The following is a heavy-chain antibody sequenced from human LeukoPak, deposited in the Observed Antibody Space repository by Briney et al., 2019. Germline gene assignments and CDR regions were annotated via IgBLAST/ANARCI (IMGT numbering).Heavy chain of an antibody. Sequence: ASVKVSCKASGYTFTSYDINWVRQATGQGLKWMGWMNPNSGNTGYAQKFQGRVTMTRSTSISTAYMELSSLRSEDTAVYYCARGIEYSSPPDWFDPWGQGTLVTVSS. V-gene: IGHV1-8*01. CDR1: GYTFTSYD. CDR3: ARGIEYSSPPDWFDP. D-gene: IGHD6-6*01. CDR2: MNPNSGNT. J-gene: IGHJ5*02.